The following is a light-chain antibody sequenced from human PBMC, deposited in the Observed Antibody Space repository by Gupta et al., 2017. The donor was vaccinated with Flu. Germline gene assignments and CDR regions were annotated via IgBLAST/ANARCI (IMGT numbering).Light chain of an antibody. CDR3: QQYNRYSWT. CDR2: KAS. CDR1: QSISSW. J-gene: IGKJ1*01. V-gene: IGKV1-5*03. Sequence: DIQMTQSPSTLSASVGDRVTITCWASQSISSWLAWYQQKPGKAPKLLIHKASSLKSGVPSRFSGSGPGTEFTLTISSLQPDDFATYYCQQYNRYSWTFGQGTKVEIK.